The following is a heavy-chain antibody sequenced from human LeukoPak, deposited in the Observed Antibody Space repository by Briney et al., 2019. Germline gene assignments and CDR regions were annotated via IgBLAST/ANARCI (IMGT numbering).Heavy chain of an antibody. CDR2: ISSSSRYI. Sequence: AGGSLRLSCAASGFTFSSYSMTWVRQAPGKGLEWVSSISSSSRYIYYADSVKGRFTISRDNAKNSLYLQMNSLRAEDTAVYYCARRQWLAPIDYWGQGTLVTVSS. D-gene: IGHD6-19*01. CDR1: GFTFSSYS. V-gene: IGHV3-21*01. CDR3: ARRQWLAPIDY. J-gene: IGHJ4*02.